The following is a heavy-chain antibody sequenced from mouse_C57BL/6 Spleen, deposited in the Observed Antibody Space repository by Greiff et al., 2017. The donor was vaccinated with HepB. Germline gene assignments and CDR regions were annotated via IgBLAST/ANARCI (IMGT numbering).Heavy chain of an antibody. CDR2: IWSGGST. CDR3: ARGEVTTTGYYAMDY. Sequence: VQGVESGPGLVQPSQSLSITCTVSGFSLTSYGVHWVRQSPGKGLEWLGVIWSGGSTDYNAAFISRLSISKDNSKSQVFFKMNSLQADDTAIYYCARGEVTTTGYYAMDYWGQGTSVTVSS. V-gene: IGHV2-2*01. CDR1: GFSLTSYG. J-gene: IGHJ4*01. D-gene: IGHD2-2*01.